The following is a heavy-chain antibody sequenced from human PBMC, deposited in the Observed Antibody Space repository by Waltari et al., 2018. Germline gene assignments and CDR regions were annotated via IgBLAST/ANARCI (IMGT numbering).Heavy chain of an antibody. CDR1: GYSISSGYY. CDR2: NCHSGGT. D-gene: IGHD3-22*01. J-gene: IGHJ4*02. CDR3: AGYYYDSSGYDSCFDY. V-gene: IGHV4-38-2*01. Sequence: QVQLQESGPGLVKPSETLSLTCAVSGYSISSGYYWGWFRQPPGKGLEGIGSNCHSGGTNYNPSLKSRGTISVDKAKNQFSLKLSSVTAADTAVYYCAGYYYDSSGYDSCFDYWGQGTLVTVSS.